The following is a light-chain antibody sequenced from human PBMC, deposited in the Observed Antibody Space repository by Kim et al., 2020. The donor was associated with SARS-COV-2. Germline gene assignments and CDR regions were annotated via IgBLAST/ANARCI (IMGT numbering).Light chain of an antibody. V-gene: IGKV2D-29*01. CDR2: EVF. Sequence: PASISCKASQSLLHSDGKTYLYWYLQKPGQPPQLLIYEVFNRFSGVPDRFSGSGSGTDFTLKISRVEAEGVGVYYCRQGTQLPFAFGQGTRLEIK. CDR1: QSLLHSDGKTY. J-gene: IGKJ5*01. CDR3: RQGTQLPFA.